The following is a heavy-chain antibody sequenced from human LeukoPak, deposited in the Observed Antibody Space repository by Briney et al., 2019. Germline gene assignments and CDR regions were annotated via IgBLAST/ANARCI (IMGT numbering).Heavy chain of an antibody. CDR3: AKDIVWGQQIGAFDI. CDR2: ISGSGGST. Sequence: GGSLRLSCAASGFTFSSYGMSWVRQAPGKGLEWVSAISGSGGSTYYADSVKGRFTISRDNSKNTLYLQMNSLRAEDTAVYYCAKDIVWGQQIGAFDIWGQGTMVTVSS. J-gene: IGHJ3*02. CDR1: GFTFSSYG. D-gene: IGHD7-27*01. V-gene: IGHV3-23*01.